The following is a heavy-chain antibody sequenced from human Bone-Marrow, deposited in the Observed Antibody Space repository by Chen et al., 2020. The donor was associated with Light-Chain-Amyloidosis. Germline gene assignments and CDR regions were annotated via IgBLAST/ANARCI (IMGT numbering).Heavy chain of an antibody. J-gene: IGHJ6*03. V-gene: IGHV4-39*07. CDR3: ARDRLARAGYCSGGSCYGRPSYYMDV. CDR1: GGSIMSSSNF. Sequence: QLQLQESGPRLVKSSGTLSLTCTVSGGSIMSSSNFWGWLRQAPGKGLEWIGSIYYSGNTYMNSSLKNRVAMSVDTSNNQFSLRLNSVTAADTAVYYCARDRLARAGYCSGGSCYGRPSYYMDVWGKGTTVTVSS. CDR2: IYYSGNT. D-gene: IGHD2-15*01.